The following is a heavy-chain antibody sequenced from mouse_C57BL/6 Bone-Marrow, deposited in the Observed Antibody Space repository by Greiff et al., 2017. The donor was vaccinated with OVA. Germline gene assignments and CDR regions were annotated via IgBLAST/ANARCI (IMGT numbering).Heavy chain of an antibody. D-gene: IGHD2-5*01. J-gene: IGHJ3*01. CDR1: GFTFSSYA. Sequence: EVMLVESGGGLVKPGGSLKLSCAASGFTFSSYAMSWVRQTPEKRLEWVATISDGGSYTYCPDNVKGRFTISRDNAKNNLYLQMSHLKSEDTAMYYCAREADYYSNYSFAYWGQGTLVTVSA. V-gene: IGHV5-4*01. CDR2: ISDGGSYT. CDR3: AREADYYSNYSFAY.